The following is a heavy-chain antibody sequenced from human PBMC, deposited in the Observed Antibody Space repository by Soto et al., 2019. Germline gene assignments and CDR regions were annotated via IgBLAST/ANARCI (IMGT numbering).Heavy chain of an antibody. CDR1: GFTFSSYA. J-gene: IGHJ4*02. CDR2: ISGSGINP. D-gene: IGHD4-17*01. Sequence: EVQVLESGGGLVQPGGSLRLSCAASGFTFSSYAMSWVRQAPGQGLEWVSAISGSGINPYYADYVKGRFTISRDNSKNTLYLQMNSLRAEDTALYYCAKTALMTIRDGFDHWGQGTLVTVSS. CDR3: AKTALMTIRDGFDH. V-gene: IGHV3-23*01.